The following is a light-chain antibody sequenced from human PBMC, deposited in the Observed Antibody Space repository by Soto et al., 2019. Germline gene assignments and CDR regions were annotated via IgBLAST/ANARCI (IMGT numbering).Light chain of an antibody. CDR2: STN. CDR3: AAWDDSLNGPNYV. Sequence: QSVLTQPPSESGTPGQRVTISCSGGTSNIGTNTVDWYQQLPGTAPKLLIYSTNQRPSGVPDRFSGSKSGTSASLAISGLQSEDEADYYCAAWDDSLNGPNYVFGTGTKVTVL. CDR1: TSNIGTNT. V-gene: IGLV1-44*01. J-gene: IGLJ1*01.